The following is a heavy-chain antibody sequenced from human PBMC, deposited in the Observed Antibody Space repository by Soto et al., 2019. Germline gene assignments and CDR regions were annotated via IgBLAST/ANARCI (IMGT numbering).Heavy chain of an antibody. CDR1: GGSLRDYY. CDR2: IHPSGSP. CDR3: ARGRDAYKLGNV. D-gene: IGHD1-1*01. J-gene: IGHJ6*02. Sequence: PSDTLSLTSAFYGGSLRDYYWSWIRQSPGKGLEWTGEIHPSGSPHYSPSLNSRVTMSVDTSKNQFSLRLTSVTAADTAVYYCARGRDAYKLGNVWGPGTTVTVSS. V-gene: IGHV4-34*01.